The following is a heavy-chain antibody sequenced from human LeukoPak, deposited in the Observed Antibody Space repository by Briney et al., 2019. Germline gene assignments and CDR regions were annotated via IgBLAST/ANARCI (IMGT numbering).Heavy chain of an antibody. CDR3: ARALYSSSNWFDP. CDR1: GYTFTGYY. J-gene: IGHJ5*02. D-gene: IGHD6-13*01. V-gene: IGHV1-2*02. CDR2: INPNSGGT. Sequence: GASVTVSCKASGYTFTGYYMHWVRQAPGQGLEWMGWINPNSGGTNYAQKFQGRVTMTRDTSISTAYMELSRLRSDDTAVYYCARALYSSSNWFDPWGQGTLVTVSS.